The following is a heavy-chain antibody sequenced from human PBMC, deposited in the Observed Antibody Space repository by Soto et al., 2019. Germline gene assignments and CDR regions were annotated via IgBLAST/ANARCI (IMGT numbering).Heavy chain of an antibody. CDR2: IYPGGTNI. J-gene: IGHJ5*02. V-gene: IGHV1-46*03. D-gene: IGHD3-16*01. Sequence: ASVKVSCKAIGYSFTSHYMHWVRQAPGQGPEWMGTIYPGGTNIAYAQKFQGRVTMTKDTSTTTVYMELNSLTSEDTAVYYCDRDQSWHGLLWDFEPWGQGTLVTVSS. CDR3: DRDQSWHGLLWDFEP. CDR1: GYSFTSHY.